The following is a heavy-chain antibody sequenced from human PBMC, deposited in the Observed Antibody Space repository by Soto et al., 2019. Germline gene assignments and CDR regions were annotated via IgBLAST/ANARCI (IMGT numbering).Heavy chain of an antibody. Sequence: QVQLVESGGGVVQPGRSLRLSCAASAFTFHTYAMHWVRQAPGKGLEWVAVISYDGANKYYADSVKGRFSISRDNSKNTLYLQMNSLRAEDTAVYYCAKDGAPRLYAMQGGVDYWGQGTLVSVSS. CDR2: ISYDGANK. CDR1: AFTFHTYA. D-gene: IGHD2-2*01. J-gene: IGHJ4*02. CDR3: AKDGAPRLYAMQGGVDY. V-gene: IGHV3-30*18.